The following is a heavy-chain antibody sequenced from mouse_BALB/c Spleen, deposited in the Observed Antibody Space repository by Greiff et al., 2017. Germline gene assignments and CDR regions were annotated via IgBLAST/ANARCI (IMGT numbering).Heavy chain of an antibody. D-gene: IGHD2-4*01. CDR3: ARRTDYDYAMDY. CDR2: ISNLAYSI. V-gene: IGHV5-15*02. Sequence: DVKLVESGGGLVQPGGSRKLSCAASGFTFSDYGMAWVRQAPGKGPEWVAFISNLAYSIYYADTVTGRFTISRENAKNTLYLEMSSLRSEDTAMYYCARRTDYDYAMDYWGQGTSVTVSS. CDR1: GFTFSDYG. J-gene: IGHJ4*01.